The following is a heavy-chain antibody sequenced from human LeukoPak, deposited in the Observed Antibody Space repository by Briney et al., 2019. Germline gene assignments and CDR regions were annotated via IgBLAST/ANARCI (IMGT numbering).Heavy chain of an antibody. CDR2: IFHSGST. CDR3: ARANYYDSSGYSRGAFDI. CDR1: GYSISSGFY. V-gene: IGHV4-38-2*02. D-gene: IGHD3-22*01. Sequence: PSETLSLTCSVSGYSISSGFYWGWIRQPPGKGLEWIGSIFHSGSTYYNPSLKSRVTISVDTSKKQFSLKLSSVTAADTAVYYCARANYYDSSGYSRGAFDIWGQGTMVTVSS. J-gene: IGHJ3*02.